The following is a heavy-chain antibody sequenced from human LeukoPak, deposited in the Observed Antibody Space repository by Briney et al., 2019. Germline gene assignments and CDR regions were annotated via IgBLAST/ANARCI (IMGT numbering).Heavy chain of an antibody. J-gene: IGHJ6*03. V-gene: IGHV1-8*01. CDR3: ARGTADFDWFRYYYYYMDV. CDR2: MNPNSGNT. CDR1: GYTFTSYD. D-gene: IGHD3-9*01. Sequence: ASVKVSCKASGYTFTSYDINWVRQATGQGLEWMGWMNPNSGNTGYAQKFQGRVTMTRNTSISTAYMELSSLRSEDTAVYYRARGTADFDWFRYYYYYMDVWGKGTTVTVSS.